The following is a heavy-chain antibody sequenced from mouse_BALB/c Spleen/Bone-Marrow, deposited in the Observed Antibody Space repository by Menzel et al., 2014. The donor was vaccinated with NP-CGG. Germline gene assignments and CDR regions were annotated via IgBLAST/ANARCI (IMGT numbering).Heavy chain of an antibody. D-gene: IGHD1-1*01. J-gene: IGHJ3*01. CDR2: IWAGGST. Sequence: VQLQQSGPGLVAPSQSLSITCTGSGFSLTSYGVHWVRQPPGKGLEWLGVIWAGGSTNYNSALMSRLSISKDNSKSQVFVKMNSLQTDDTAMYYCATLRVVRVYFGQATLATVSA. CDR1: GFSLTSYG. V-gene: IGHV2-9*02. CDR3: ATLRVVRVY.